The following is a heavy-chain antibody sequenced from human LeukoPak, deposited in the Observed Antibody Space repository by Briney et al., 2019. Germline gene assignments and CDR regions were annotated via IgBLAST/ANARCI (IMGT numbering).Heavy chain of an antibody. CDR2: ISAYNDNT. V-gene: IGHV1-18*04. D-gene: IGHD1-26*01. CDR3: ARASGSYWWFDS. J-gene: IGHJ5*01. CDR1: GYTFTSYY. Sequence: ASVKVSCKASGYTFTSYYMHWVRQAPGQGLEWMGWISAYNDNTNYAQKVQGRLTMTADTSTSTAYMELKSLRSDDTAVYYCARASGSYWWFDSWGQGTLVTVSS.